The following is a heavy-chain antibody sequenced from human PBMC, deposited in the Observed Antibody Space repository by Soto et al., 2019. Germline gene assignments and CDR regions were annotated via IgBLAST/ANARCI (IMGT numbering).Heavy chain of an antibody. D-gene: IGHD3-3*01. CDR3: TKDAEAYDFAFDK. CDR1: GFSFRNYG. CDR2: ITKTGRST. V-gene: IGHV3-23*01. J-gene: IGHJ3*02. Sequence: GGSLRLSCATSGFSFRNYGINWVRQAPGKGLEWVSGITKTGRSTFIADSVRGRFTISRDNLKNIMYLQMNSLRVDDTALYYCTKDAEAYDFAFDKWGQGTMVTVSS.